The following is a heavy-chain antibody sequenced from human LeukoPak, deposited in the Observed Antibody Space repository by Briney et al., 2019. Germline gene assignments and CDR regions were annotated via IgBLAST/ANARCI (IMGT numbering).Heavy chain of an antibody. CDR3: ARDRPFRQLVHPAFDI. D-gene: IGHD6-13*01. Sequence: SETLSLTCTVSGGSISSSSYYWGWIRQPPGKGLEWIGSIYYSGSTYYNPSLKSRVTISVDTSKNQFSLKLSFVTAADTAVYYCARDRPFRQLVHPAFDIWGQGTMVTVSS. J-gene: IGHJ3*02. V-gene: IGHV4-39*07. CDR2: IYYSGST. CDR1: GGSISSSSYY.